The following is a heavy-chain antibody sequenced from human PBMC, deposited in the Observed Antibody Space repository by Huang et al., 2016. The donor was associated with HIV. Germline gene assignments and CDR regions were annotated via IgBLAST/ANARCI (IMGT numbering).Heavy chain of an antibody. CDR2: ISSSSSYI. J-gene: IGHJ3*02. V-gene: IGHV3-21*01. CDR3: ARDWSVFRQWLAGDAFDI. D-gene: IGHD6-19*01. CDR1: GFTFSSYS. Sequence: EVQLVESGGGLVKPGGSLRLYCAASGFTFSSYSMNWVRQAAGKGLELVSFISSSSSYIYYAESVKGRITISGDNAKNSLCLQMNGLRAEDTAVYYCARDWSVFRQWLAGDAFDIWGQGTMVTVSS.